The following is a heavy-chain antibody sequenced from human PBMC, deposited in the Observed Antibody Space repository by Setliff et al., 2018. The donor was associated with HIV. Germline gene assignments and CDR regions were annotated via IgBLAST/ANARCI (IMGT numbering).Heavy chain of an antibody. CDR2: IYTSGST. Sequence: PSETLSLTCTVSGPSISSGSNYWSWIRQPAGKGLEWIGRIYTSGSTDSKPSLESRVTISLDTSKNQFSLKLNSVTAADTAVYYCARSRTSSGYYGVTGYGMDVWGQGTTVTVSS. CDR1: GPSISSGSNY. CDR3: ARSRTSSGYYGVTGYGMDV. J-gene: IGHJ6*02. D-gene: IGHD3-22*01. V-gene: IGHV4-61*02.